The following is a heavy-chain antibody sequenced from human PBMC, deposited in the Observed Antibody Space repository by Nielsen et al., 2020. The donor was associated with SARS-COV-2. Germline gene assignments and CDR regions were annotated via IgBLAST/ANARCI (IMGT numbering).Heavy chain of an antibody. D-gene: IGHD1-26*01. CDR3: AKEFSGSYYGGYFDY. Sequence: GESLKISCAASGFTFGSYGMHWVRQAPGKGLEWVAVISYDGSNKYYADSVKGRFTISRDNSKNTLYLQMNSLRAEDTAVYYCAKEFSGSYYGGYFDYWGQGTLVTVSS. CDR2: ISYDGSNK. V-gene: IGHV3-30*18. J-gene: IGHJ4*02. CDR1: GFTFGSYG.